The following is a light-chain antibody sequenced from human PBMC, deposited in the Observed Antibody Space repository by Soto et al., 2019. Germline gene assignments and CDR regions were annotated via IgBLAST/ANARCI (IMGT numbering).Light chain of an antibody. Sequence: QSVLTQPRSVSGSPGQSVTFSCTGTSSDVGNYNYVSWYQQHPGKAPKVIIYDVSKRPSGVPDRFSGSKSGNTASLTISGLQAEDEADYYCCSYAGSDTYWVFGGGTKVTVL. CDR3: CSYAGSDTYWV. J-gene: IGLJ3*02. V-gene: IGLV2-11*01. CDR2: DVS. CDR1: SSDVGNYNY.